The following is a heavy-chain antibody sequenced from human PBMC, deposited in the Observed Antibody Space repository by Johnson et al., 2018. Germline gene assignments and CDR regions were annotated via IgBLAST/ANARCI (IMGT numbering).Heavy chain of an antibody. Sequence: VQLVESGGGLVQXGGSLRLXCAASGFTFSSYAMSWVRQAPGKGLEWVSAISGSGGSTYYADSVQGRFTISRDNSKNTLDLQMNSLRAEDTAVYYGAKDRGIMVRGVRSYGMDVWGQGTTVTVSS. CDR2: ISGSGGST. J-gene: IGHJ6*02. CDR1: GFTFSSYA. V-gene: IGHV3-23*04. D-gene: IGHD3-10*01. CDR3: AKDRGIMVRGVRSYGMDV.